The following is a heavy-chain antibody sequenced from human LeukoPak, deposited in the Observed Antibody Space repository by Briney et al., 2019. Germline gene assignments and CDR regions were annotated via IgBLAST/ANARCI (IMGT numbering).Heavy chain of an antibody. Sequence: TSEILSLTCTVSGHSIINSYYWGWIRQPPGKGLEWIGSIYHTGSTYYNPSLKSRVTISIDTSKNQFSLKVNSVTAADTAVYYCARMVDSSGFSPCQHWGQGTLVTVSS. CDR3: ARMVDSSGFSPCQH. J-gene: IGHJ1*01. CDR1: GHSIINSYY. D-gene: IGHD3-22*01. V-gene: IGHV4-38-2*02. CDR2: IYHTGST.